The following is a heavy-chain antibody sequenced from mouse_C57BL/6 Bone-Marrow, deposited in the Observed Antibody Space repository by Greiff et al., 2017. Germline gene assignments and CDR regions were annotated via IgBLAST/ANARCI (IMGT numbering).Heavy chain of an antibody. CDR2: ISSGGDYI. CDR3: TRDPLLLLHDY. Sequence: EVQRVESGEGSVKPGGSLKLSCAASGFTFSSYAMSWVRQTPEKRLEWVAYISSGGDYIYYADTVKGRFTISRDNARNTLYLQMSSLKSEDTAMYYCTRDPLLLLHDYWGQGTTLTVSS. D-gene: IGHD1-1*01. V-gene: IGHV5-9-1*02. CDR1: GFTFSSYA. J-gene: IGHJ2*01.